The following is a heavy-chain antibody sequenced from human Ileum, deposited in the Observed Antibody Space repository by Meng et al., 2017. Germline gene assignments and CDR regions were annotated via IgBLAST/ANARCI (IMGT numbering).Heavy chain of an antibody. CDR3: ARDHWGSLDY. CDR1: GGSVSTSDYQ. V-gene: IGHV4-61*08. D-gene: IGHD7-27*01. CDR2: AGT. J-gene: IGHJ4*02. Sequence: QLQLQEAGPGLVRPSETLSLICTVSGGSVSTSDYQWGWIRQPPGKGLEWIGYAGTNYNPSLKSRVTISVDTSKRQFSLKLTSVTAADTAVYYCARDHWGSLDYWGQGILVTVSS.